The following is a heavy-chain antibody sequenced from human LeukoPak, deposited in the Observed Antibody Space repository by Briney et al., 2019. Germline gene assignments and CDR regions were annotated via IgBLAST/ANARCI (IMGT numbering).Heavy chain of an antibody. Sequence: ASVKVSCKASGYTFTSYGISWVRQAPGQGLEWMGWISAYNGNTNYAQKLQGRVTMTTDTSTSTAYMELRSLRSDDTAVYYCARGPVVPAARTYYGMDVWGQGTTVTVSS. V-gene: IGHV1-18*01. CDR3: ARGPVVPAARTYYGMDV. CDR1: GYTFTSYG. CDR2: ISAYNGNT. J-gene: IGHJ6*02. D-gene: IGHD2-2*01.